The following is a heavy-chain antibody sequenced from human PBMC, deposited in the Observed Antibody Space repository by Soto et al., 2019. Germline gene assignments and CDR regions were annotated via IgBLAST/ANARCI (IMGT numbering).Heavy chain of an antibody. Sequence: GESLKISCKGSGYSFTSYWISWVRQMPGKGLEWMGRIDPSDSYTNYSPSFQGHVTISADKSISTAHLQWSSLKASDTAMYYCARQGEIAVAGTYYYYGMDVWGQGTTVTVSS. CDR2: IDPSDSYT. CDR1: GYSFTSYW. CDR3: ARQGEIAVAGTYYYYGMDV. J-gene: IGHJ6*02. D-gene: IGHD6-19*01. V-gene: IGHV5-10-1*01.